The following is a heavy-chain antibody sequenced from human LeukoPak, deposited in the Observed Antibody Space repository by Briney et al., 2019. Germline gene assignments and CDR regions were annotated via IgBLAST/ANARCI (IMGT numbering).Heavy chain of an antibody. CDR1: GYTLTGYY. J-gene: IGHJ4*02. CDR3: ARDSHIAEVAYYFDY. CDR2: ISPNGGAT. Sequence: ASVKVSCKASGYTLTGYYMHWVRQAPGEGLEWMGWISPNGGATDYAQKFQSRVTMTRDTSINTAYMELSSLRSDDTAVYYCARDSHIAEVAYYFDYWGQGTLVSVSS. V-gene: IGHV1-2*02. D-gene: IGHD2-21*01.